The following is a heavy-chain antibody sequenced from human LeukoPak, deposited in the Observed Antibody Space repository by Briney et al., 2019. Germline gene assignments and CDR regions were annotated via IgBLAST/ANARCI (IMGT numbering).Heavy chain of an antibody. Sequence: GGSLRLSCAASGFSVSNNYMSWVRQAPGKGLEWVSVFYNGVNTYYADSVKGRFTISRDNSKNTLYLQMNSLRAEDTAVYYCAKDRTVHTIYDAFDMWGQGTMVTVSS. CDR1: GFSVSNNY. CDR2: FYNGVNT. V-gene: IGHV3-53*01. D-gene: IGHD3-9*01. J-gene: IGHJ3*02. CDR3: AKDRTVHTIYDAFDM.